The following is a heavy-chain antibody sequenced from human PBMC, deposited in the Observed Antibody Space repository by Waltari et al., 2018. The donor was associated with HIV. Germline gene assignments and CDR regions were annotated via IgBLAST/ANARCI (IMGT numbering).Heavy chain of an antibody. CDR3: ARDRGFGELSLDY. D-gene: IGHD3-10*01. CDR1: GFTVSSNY. Sequence: EVQLVESGGGLIQPGGSLRLSCAASGFTVSSNYMSWVRQAPGKGLEWVSVIYSVGSTYYADSVKGRFTISRDNSKNTLYLQMNSLRAEDTAVYYCARDRGFGELSLDYWGQGTLVTVSS. CDR2: IYSVGST. J-gene: IGHJ4*02. V-gene: IGHV3-53*01.